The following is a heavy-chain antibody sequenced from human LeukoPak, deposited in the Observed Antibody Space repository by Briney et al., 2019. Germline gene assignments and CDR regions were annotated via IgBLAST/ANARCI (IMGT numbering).Heavy chain of an antibody. CDR1: GFTFSSYA. D-gene: IGHD4-11*01. V-gene: IGHV3-23*01. J-gene: IGHJ4*02. CDR2: ISGSGGST. Sequence: GGSLRLSCAASGFTFSSYAMSWVRQASGKGLEWVSAISGSGGSTYYADSVKGRFTISRDNSKNTLYLQMNSLRAEDTAVYYCAKSDDYPYYFDYWGQGTLVTVSS. CDR3: AKSDDYPYYFDY.